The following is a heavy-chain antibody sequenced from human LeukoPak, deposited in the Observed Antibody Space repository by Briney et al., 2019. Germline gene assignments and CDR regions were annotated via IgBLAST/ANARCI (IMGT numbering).Heavy chain of an antibody. CDR2: ISGSGGST. V-gene: IGHV3-23*01. Sequence: GGSLRLSCAASGFTFNRYAMSWVRQAPGKGLEWVSAISGSGGSTYYADSVKGRCSISRDYSKSTLYLQLHSLRAEDTAIYYCAKDQGYGSGSYYPELDSWGQGTLVAVSS. CDR1: GFTFNRYA. J-gene: IGHJ4*02. CDR3: AKDQGYGSGSYYPELDS. D-gene: IGHD3-10*01.